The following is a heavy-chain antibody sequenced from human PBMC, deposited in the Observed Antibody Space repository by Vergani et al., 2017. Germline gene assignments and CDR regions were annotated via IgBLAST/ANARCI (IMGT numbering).Heavy chain of an antibody. CDR3: AREATRSGYNSLLGYSPADRLGKRNWFDP. D-gene: IGHD5-24*01. CDR2: ISSSSSYT. V-gene: IGHV3-11*05. J-gene: IGHJ5*02. Sequence: QVQLVESGGGLVKPGGSLRLSCAASGFTFSDYYMSWIRQAPGKGLEWVSYISSSSSYTNYADSVKGRFTISRDNAKNSLYLQMNSQRAEDTAVYYCAREATRSGYNSLLGYSPADRLGKRNWFDPWGQGTLVTVSS. CDR1: GFTFSDYY.